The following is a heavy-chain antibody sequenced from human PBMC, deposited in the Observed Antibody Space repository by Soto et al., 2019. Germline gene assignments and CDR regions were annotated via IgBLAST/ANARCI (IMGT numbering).Heavy chain of an antibody. CDR1: GYTLTSYA. Sequence: ASVNVSCKASGYTLTSYAMHWVRQAPGQKLEWMGWINAGNGNTKYSQKFQGRVTITRDKSASTADMELSSLRSEVTAVYYCARGSGYYYWDDYWGQGTLVTVSS. CDR3: ARGSGYYYWDDY. J-gene: IGHJ4*02. V-gene: IGHV1-3*01. D-gene: IGHD3-22*01. CDR2: INAGNGNT.